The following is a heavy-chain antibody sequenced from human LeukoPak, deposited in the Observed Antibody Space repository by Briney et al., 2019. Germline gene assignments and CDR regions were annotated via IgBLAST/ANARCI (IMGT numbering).Heavy chain of an antibody. V-gene: IGHV1-8*01. D-gene: IGHD7-27*01. CDR2: MNANSGNT. Sequence: AAGKVCCTASGYTFTSYDINWVRQATGQGLEWMGWMNANSGNTGYAQKFQGRVTMTRNTSISTAYMELSSLRSEDTAVYYCARGAGDRYWGQGTLVTVSS. CDR3: ARGAGDRY. CDR1: GYTFTSYD. J-gene: IGHJ4*02.